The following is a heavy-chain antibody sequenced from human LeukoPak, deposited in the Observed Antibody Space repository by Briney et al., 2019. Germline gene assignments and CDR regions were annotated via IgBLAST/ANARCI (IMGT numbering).Heavy chain of an antibody. CDR2: IYYSGST. CDR1: GASISSSNHY. J-gene: IGHJ6*02. Sequence: PSETLSLTCSVSGASISSSNHYWGWIRQPPGKGLDWIGSIYYSGSTHYNLSLKSRVTISVDTSKNQFSLKLSSVTAADTAVYYCARGPKVGATKGTYYYYGMDVWGQGTTVTVSS. V-gene: IGHV4-39*07. CDR3: ARGPKVGATKGTYYYYGMDV. D-gene: IGHD1-26*01.